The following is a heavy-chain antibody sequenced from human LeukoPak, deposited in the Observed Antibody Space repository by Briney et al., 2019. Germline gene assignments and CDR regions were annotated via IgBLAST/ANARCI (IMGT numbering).Heavy chain of an antibody. CDR3: ARDSSSWYGFDP. V-gene: IGHV4-59*12. CDR1: GGSISSYY. Sequence: PSETLSLTCTVSGGSISSYYWSWIRQAPGKGLEWIGYIYYSGSTNYNPSLKSRVIISVDTSKNQFSLKLSSVTAADTAVYYCARDSSSWYGFDPWGQGTLVTVSS. J-gene: IGHJ5*02. D-gene: IGHD6-13*01. CDR2: IYYSGST.